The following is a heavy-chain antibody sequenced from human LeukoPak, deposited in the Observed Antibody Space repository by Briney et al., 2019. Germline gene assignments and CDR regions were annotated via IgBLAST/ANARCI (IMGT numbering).Heavy chain of an antibody. J-gene: IGHJ4*02. CDR3: AKDGYYYGSGSYWDY. CDR2: ISGSGGST. Sequence: PGGSLRLSCAASGFTFSSYAMSWVRQAPGKGLEWVSAISGSGGSTYYADSAKGRFTISRDNSKNTLYLQMNSLRAEDTAVYYCAKDGYYYGSGSYWDYWGQGTLVTVSS. V-gene: IGHV3-23*01. CDR1: GFTFSSYA. D-gene: IGHD3-10*01.